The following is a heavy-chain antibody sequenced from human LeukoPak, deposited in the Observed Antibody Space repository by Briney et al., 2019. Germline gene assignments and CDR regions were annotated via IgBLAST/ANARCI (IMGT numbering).Heavy chain of an antibody. Sequence: ASVNVSCKASRYSLIGYYIHWLRPPPGQGREWMGWIYHYRGDTNYARKVQGRVTMTRDTSISTAYMELSGITSDDTSVYYFFSDDSSGNFDTWGQGTLVTVSS. V-gene: IGHV1-2*02. CDR1: RYSLIGYY. CDR2: IYHYRGDT. D-gene: IGHD3-22*01. CDR3: FSDDSSGNFDT. J-gene: IGHJ4*02.